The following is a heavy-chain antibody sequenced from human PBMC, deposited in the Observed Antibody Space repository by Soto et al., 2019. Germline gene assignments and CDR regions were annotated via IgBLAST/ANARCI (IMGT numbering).Heavy chain of an antibody. CDR1: GVSISSGNW. J-gene: IGHJ4*02. D-gene: IGHD2-8*01. CDR2: IFHDGTA. V-gene: IGHV4-4*02. Sequence: SETLSLTCAVSGVSISSGNWWTWVRQTPQRGLEYIGEIFHDGTANYCPSFERRVAISVYTSKNQFSLKLTSVTAADTAIYFCARLVYDTRLNYMYFDFWGQGALVTVSS. CDR3: ARLVYDTRLNYMYFDF.